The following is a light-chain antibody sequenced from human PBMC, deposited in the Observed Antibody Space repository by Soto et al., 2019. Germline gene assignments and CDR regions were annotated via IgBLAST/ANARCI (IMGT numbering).Light chain of an antibody. J-gene: IGKJ1*01. CDR2: DAS. V-gene: IGKV1-5*01. Sequence: DIQMTQSPSTLSASVGARVTITCRASPTISNWLAWYQQKPGKAPKLLIYDASSLESGVPSRFIGSGSGTEFTLTISSLQPDDFATYYCQQYNSYWRTFGQGTKVEIK. CDR3: QQYNSYWRT. CDR1: PTISNW.